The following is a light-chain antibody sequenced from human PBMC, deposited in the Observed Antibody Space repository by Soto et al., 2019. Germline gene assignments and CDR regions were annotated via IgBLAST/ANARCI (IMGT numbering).Light chain of an antibody. Sequence: QSVLTQPPSASGTPGQMVTIPCSGSSSNIGSNTVNWYQQLPGTAPKLLIYSNNQRPSGVPDRFSGSKSGTSASLAISGLQSEDEADYYCAAWDDSLNGHYVFGTGTKVTVL. J-gene: IGLJ1*01. CDR1: SSNIGSNT. V-gene: IGLV1-44*01. CDR2: SNN. CDR3: AAWDDSLNGHYV.